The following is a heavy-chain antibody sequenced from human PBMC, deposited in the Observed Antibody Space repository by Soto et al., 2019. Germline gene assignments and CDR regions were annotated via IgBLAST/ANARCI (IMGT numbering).Heavy chain of an antibody. V-gene: IGHV1-69*01. CDR2: IIPLFGTA. Sequence: QVQLVQSGADVKKPGSSVKVSCKASGGTFNIYSISWVRQAPGQGLEWMGGIIPLFGTAHYAQEFQGRVTITADESTSTAYMELSSLRSEDTAVYFCARGASTHYYDSSGYYKGPLDYWGQGTLVTVSS. CDR1: GGTFNIYS. CDR3: ARGASTHYYDSSGYYKGPLDY. J-gene: IGHJ4*02. D-gene: IGHD3-22*01.